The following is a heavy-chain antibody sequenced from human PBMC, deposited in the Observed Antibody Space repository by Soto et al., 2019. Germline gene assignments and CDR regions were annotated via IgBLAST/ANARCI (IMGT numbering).Heavy chain of an antibody. V-gene: IGHV4-30-4*01. Sequence: QVQLQESGPGLVKPSQTLSLTCTVSGGSISSGDYYWSWIHQPPGKGLEWIGYIYYSGSTYYNPSLKSRVTISVDTSKNQFSLKLSSVTAADTAVYYCARAPPLKYTYGLRGAFDIWGQGTMVTVSS. J-gene: IGHJ3*02. CDR3: ARAPPLKYTYGLRGAFDI. CDR2: IYYSGST. CDR1: GGSISSGDYY. D-gene: IGHD5-18*01.